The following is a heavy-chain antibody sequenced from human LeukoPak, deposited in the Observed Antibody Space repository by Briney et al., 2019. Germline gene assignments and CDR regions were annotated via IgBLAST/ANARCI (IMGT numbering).Heavy chain of an antibody. CDR2: IYHSGST. J-gene: IGHJ3*02. V-gene: IGHV4-59*01. CDR1: GGSFTDYY. D-gene: IGHD3-3*01. CDR3: ARDAQQYYDFWSGYGDAFDI. Sequence: SETLSLTCAISGGSFTDYYWSWVRQPPGKGLEWIGYIYHSGSTNYNPSLKSRVTISVDTSKNQFSLKLSSVTAADTAVYYCARDAQQYYDFWSGYGDAFDIWGQGTMVTVSS.